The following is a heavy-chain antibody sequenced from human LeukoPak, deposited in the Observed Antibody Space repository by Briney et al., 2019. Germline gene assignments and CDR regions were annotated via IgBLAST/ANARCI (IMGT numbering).Heavy chain of an antibody. CDR1: GFTFSNYG. CDR2: ISSSSSYI. D-gene: IGHD3-22*01. V-gene: IGHV3-21*01. Sequence: GGSLRLSCAASGFTFSNYGMHWVRQAPGKGLEWVSSISSSSSYIYYADSVKGRFTISRDNAKNSLYLQMNSLRAEDTAVYYCARDGYYDSSGYYYVGYYYGMDVWGQGTTVTVSS. CDR3: ARDGYYDSSGYYYVGYYYGMDV. J-gene: IGHJ6*02.